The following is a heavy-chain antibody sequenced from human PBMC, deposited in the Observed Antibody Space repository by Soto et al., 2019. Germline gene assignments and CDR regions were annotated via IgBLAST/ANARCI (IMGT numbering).Heavy chain of an antibody. V-gene: IGHV1-3*01. D-gene: IGHD6-19*01. CDR1: GYMFTKSA. J-gene: IGHJ4*01. CDR3: ARDGVAAGNINFDY. CDR2: ISGDSGNT. Sequence: VKVSCKASGYMFTKSAMHWVRQAPGQRLEWMGWISGDSGNTKYSPKLQDRVTITRDTSASTAYMELSSLRSEDTALYYCARDGVAAGNINFDYWGQGTLVTVSS.